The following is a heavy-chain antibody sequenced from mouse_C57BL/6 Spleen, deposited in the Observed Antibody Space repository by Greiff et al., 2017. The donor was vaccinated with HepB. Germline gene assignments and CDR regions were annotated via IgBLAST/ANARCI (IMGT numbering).Heavy chain of an antibody. CDR1: GYAFSSSW. V-gene: IGHV1-82*01. CDR3: ARSGTAQAHYYAMDY. CDR2: IYPGDGDT. D-gene: IGHD3-2*02. J-gene: IGHJ4*01. Sequence: QVQLKQSGPELVKPGASVKISCKASGYAFSSSWMNWVKQRPGKGLEWIGRIYPGDGDTNYNGKFKGKATLTADKSSSTAYMQLSSLTSEDSAVYFCARSGTAQAHYYAMDYWGQGTSVTVSS.